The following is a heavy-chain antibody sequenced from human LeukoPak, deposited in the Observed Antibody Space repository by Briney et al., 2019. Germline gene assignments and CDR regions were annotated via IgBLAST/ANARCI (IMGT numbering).Heavy chain of an antibody. V-gene: IGHV3-66*01. CDR1: GFTVSSNY. CDR2: IYSGGTT. D-gene: IGHD3-22*01. J-gene: IGHJ4*02. CDR3: ARGYFYDSSVGY. Sequence: GGSLRLSCAASGFTVSSNYMIWVRQAPGKGLEWVSLIYSGGTTHHADSVKGRFTISRDNSKNTVYLQMNNLRAEDTAVYYCARGYFYDSSVGYWGQGTLVTVSS.